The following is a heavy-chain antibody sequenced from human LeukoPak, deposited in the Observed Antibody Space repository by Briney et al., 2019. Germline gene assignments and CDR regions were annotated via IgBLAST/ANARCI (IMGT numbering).Heavy chain of an antibody. V-gene: IGHV3-74*01. Sequence: PGGSLRLSCAASGFTFSNYWMHWVRQVPGKGLVWVSRIYRDGSNTDYADSVKGRFIISRDNVKNTLYLQMISLRADDTAVYYCARDGDAYNFDFWGQGALVTVSS. CDR2: IYRDGSNT. D-gene: IGHD5-24*01. CDR3: ARDGDAYNFDF. CDR1: GFTFSNYW. J-gene: IGHJ4*02.